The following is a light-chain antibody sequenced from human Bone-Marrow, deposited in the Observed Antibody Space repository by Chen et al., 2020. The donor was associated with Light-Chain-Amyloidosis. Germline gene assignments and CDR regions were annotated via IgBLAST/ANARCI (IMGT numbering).Light chain of an antibody. CDR3: QTWGTGYVV. CDR2: VNSDGSH. J-gene: IGLJ2*01. V-gene: IGLV4-69*01. CDR1: SGHSNYV. Sequence: QAVLTQSPSASASLGASVKLTCTLSSGHSNYVIAWHQQQPERGLRYLLKVNSDGSHSRGDGIPDRFSGASSGAERYLTISSLQSEDEADYYRQTWGTGYVVFGGGTKLTIL.